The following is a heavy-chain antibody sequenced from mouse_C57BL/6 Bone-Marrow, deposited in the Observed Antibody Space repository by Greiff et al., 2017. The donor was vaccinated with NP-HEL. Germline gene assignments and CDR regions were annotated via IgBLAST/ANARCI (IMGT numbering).Heavy chain of an antibody. Sequence: VQLQQSGAELVRPGASVKLSCKASGYTFTDYYINWVKQRPGQGLEWIARIYPGSGNTYYNEKFKGKATLTAEKSSSTAYMQLSSLTSEDSAVYFCARAINWDFDYWGQGTTLTVSS. CDR2: IYPGSGNT. V-gene: IGHV1-76*01. CDR1: GYTFTDYY. CDR3: ARAINWDFDY. J-gene: IGHJ2*01. D-gene: IGHD4-1*01.